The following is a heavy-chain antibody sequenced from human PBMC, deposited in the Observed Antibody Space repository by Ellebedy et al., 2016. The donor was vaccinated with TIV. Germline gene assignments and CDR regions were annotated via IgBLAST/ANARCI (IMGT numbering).Heavy chain of an antibody. CDR1: GYTFPSYY. D-gene: IGHD1-26*01. V-gene: IGHV1-46*04. Sequence: AASVKVSCKASGYTFPSYYMHWVRQASGQGLEWMGIINPSGGSTSYAQKLQGRVTMTRDTSTSTVYMELSSLRSEDTAVYYCARDRGGVGATNGFDYWGQGTLVTVSS. J-gene: IGHJ4*02. CDR3: ARDRGGVGATNGFDY. CDR2: INPSGGST.